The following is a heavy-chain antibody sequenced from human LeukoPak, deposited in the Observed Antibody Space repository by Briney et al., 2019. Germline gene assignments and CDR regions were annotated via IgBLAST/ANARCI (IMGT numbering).Heavy chain of an antibody. CDR3: ARQAGATDLDY. CDR1: AYRFSNYW. CDR2: IYPGDSDT. V-gene: IGHV5-51*01. J-gene: IGHJ4*02. D-gene: IGHD1-26*01. Sequence: GESLKISCKGSAYRFSNYWIGWVRQMPGKGLEWMGIIYPGDSDTKYSPSFRGQVTISVDKSISTAYLQWSSLKASDTAMYYCARQAGATDLDYWGQGTLVTVSS.